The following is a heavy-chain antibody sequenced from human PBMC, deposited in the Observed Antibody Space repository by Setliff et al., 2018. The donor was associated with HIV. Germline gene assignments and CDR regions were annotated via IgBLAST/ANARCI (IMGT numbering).Heavy chain of an antibody. CDR3: ARQSGYTRGWDIFGVVAGSFDI. CDR2: IYYSGNT. CDR1: GGSISSGTYY. V-gene: IGHV4-39*01. D-gene: IGHD3-3*01. Sequence: EPLSLTCSVSGGSISSGTYYWGWIRQPPGKGLEWIGTIYYSGNTSYRPSLKSRVTISVDTSTNQFSLRLNSVTAADTAVYFCARQSGYTRGWDIFGVVAGSFDIWGQGTMVTVSS. J-gene: IGHJ3*02.